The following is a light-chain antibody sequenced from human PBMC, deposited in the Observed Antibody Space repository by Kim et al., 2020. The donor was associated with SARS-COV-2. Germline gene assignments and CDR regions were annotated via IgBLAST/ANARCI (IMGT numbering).Light chain of an antibody. CDR1: KLGDKY. V-gene: IGLV3-1*01. J-gene: IGLJ2*01. CDR2: KDS. CDR3: QAEDSSTAVF. Sequence: SYELTQPPSVSVSPGQTASITCSGDKLGDKYACWYQQKPGQSPVLVIYKDSKRPSGIPERFSGSSSGNTATLTIRGAQAMDEADYYCQAEDSSTAVFVGG.